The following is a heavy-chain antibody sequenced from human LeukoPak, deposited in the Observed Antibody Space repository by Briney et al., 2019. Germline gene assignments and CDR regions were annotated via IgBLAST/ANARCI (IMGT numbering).Heavy chain of an antibody. CDR1: GFTFSKAC. V-gene: IGHV3-15*01. J-gene: IGHJ4*02. D-gene: IGHD5-18*01. Sequence: KPGGSLRLSCAASGFTFSKACMSWVRQAPGKGLEWVGHVKTKTDGGTTDYAAPVKGRFTISRDDSKNTLYLQMNSLKTEDTAVYYCTTGTWIQLWLADYWGQGILVTVSS. CDR3: TTGTWIQLWLADY. CDR2: VKTKTDGGTT.